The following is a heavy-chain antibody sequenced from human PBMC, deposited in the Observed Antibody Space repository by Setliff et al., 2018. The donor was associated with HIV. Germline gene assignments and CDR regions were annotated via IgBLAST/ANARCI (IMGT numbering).Heavy chain of an antibody. CDR3: ARMSISASVYFDY. D-gene: IGHD6-25*01. V-gene: IGHV4-30-4*01. CDR1: GGAISSDDHY. J-gene: IGHJ4*02. CDR2: IYHTGAT. Sequence: SETLSLTCTVSGGAISSDDHYWSWIRQPPGKGLEWIGYIYHTGATYYKSSLESRLTISVDTSKNQFSLKLNSVTAADTAVYFCARMSISASVYFDYWGQGSQVTAPQ.